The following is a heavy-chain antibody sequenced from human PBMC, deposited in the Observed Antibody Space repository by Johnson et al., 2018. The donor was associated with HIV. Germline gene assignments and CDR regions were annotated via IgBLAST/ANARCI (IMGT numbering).Heavy chain of an antibody. Sequence: QVQLVESGGGVVRPGGSLRLSCAVSGFTFSSYAMHWVRQAPGKGLEWLAIISYDGRNKYYADSVKGRFTISRDNSKNTAYLQMNDLRPDDTAVYHCTKFVGLCSGGGCYTPGGVWGQGTVVTVSS. J-gene: IGHJ3*01. D-gene: IGHD2-15*01. CDR2: ISYDGRNK. V-gene: IGHV3-30-3*02. CDR1: GFTFSSYA. CDR3: TKFVGLCSGGGCYTPGGV.